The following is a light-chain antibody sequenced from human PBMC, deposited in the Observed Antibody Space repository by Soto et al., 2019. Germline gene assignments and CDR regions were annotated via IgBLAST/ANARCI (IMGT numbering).Light chain of an antibody. CDR2: VSS. CDR3: QQYNHWPAMA. Sequence: EIVMTQSPATLSVSPWERATLSFRANQSVSSNLDCYQQKPGQAPMLLSYVSSTRATGIPARFSGSGSGTDFTLTISSLQSEDFAVYYCQQYNHWPAMAFGQGTKVEIK. V-gene: IGKV3-15*01. CDR1: QSVSSN. J-gene: IGKJ1*01.